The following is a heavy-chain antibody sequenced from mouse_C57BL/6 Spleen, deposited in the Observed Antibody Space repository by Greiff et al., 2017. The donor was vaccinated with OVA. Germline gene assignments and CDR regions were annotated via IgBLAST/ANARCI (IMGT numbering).Heavy chain of an antibody. J-gene: IGHJ2*01. CDR3: ARDLFYYFDY. Sequence: QSGPGLVKPSQSLSLTCSVTGYSITSGYYWNWIRQFPGNKLEWMGYISYDGSNNYNPSLKNRISITRDTSKNQFFLKLNSVTTEDTATYYCARDLFYYFDYWGQGTTLTVSS. CDR2: ISYDGSN. V-gene: IGHV3-6*01. CDR1: GYSITSGYY. D-gene: IGHD6-1*01.